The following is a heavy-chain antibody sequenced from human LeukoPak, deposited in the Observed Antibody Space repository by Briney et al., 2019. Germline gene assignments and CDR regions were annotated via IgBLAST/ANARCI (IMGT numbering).Heavy chain of an antibody. Sequence: ASVKVSCKASGYTFTSYGISWVRQAPGQGLEWMGWISAYNGNTNYAQKLQGRVTMTTDTSTSTAYMELRSLRSDDTAVYCCARDPSPHSSSSLWGQGTLVTVSS. D-gene: IGHD6-13*01. CDR2: ISAYNGNT. CDR3: ARDPSPHSSSSL. J-gene: IGHJ4*02. V-gene: IGHV1-18*01. CDR1: GYTFTSYG.